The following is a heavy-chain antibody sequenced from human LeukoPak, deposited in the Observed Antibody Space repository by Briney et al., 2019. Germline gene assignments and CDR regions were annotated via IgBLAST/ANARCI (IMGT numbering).Heavy chain of an antibody. V-gene: IGHV1-2*02. D-gene: IGHD6-19*01. CDR3: ACLTVAGGNWFDP. CDR2: IHPDSGGT. J-gene: IGHJ5*02. CDR1: GYTFSHYY. Sequence: ASVNVSCKASGYTFSHYYIHWVRQAPGQGLEWMGWIHPDSGGTSYAQKFQGRVTMTRDTSISTTYMQLTRLTSDDTAIFYCACLTVAGGNWFDPWGQGTLVTVSS.